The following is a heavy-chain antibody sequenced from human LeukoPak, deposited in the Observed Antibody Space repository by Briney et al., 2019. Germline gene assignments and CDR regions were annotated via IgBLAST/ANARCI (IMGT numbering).Heavy chain of an antibody. J-gene: IGHJ6*04. CDR2: IKSKTDSGTT. CDR1: GFTFSNAW. D-gene: IGHD6-19*01. Sequence: PGGSLTLLCAASGFTFSNAWMSWARQSPGEGREWVSRIKSKTDSGTTNCDAPGTVRFTISRDDSKNTLYLQMNSLKPEDTAVYYCTSPGGGPAVAVLLGGMDVWGKGTTVTVSS. V-gene: IGHV3-15*01. CDR3: TSPGGGPAVAVLLGGMDV.